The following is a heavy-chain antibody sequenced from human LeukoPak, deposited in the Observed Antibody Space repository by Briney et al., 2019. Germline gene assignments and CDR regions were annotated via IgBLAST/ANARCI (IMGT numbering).Heavy chain of an antibody. Sequence: PGGSLRLSCAASGFTFSSYAMHWVRQAPGKGLEYVSAISSNGGSTYYANSVKGRFTISRDNSKNTLYLQMGSLRAEDMAVYYCARAALPYDFWSGYYTRGYYFDYWGQGTLVTVSS. CDR3: ARAALPYDFWSGYYTRGYYFDY. CDR1: GFTFSSYA. D-gene: IGHD3-3*01. J-gene: IGHJ4*02. V-gene: IGHV3-64*01. CDR2: ISSNGGST.